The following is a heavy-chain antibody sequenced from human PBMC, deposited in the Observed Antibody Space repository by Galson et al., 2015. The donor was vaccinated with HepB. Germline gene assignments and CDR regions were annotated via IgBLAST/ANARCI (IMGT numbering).Heavy chain of an antibody. CDR3: ARATTRYCTNGVCYGYGMDV. Sequence: SLRLSCAASGFTFSSYWMSWVRQAPGKGLEWVANIKQDGSEKYYVDSVKGRFTISRDNAKNSLYLQMNSLRAEDTAVYYCARATTRYCTNGVCYGYGMDVWGQGTTVTVSS. CDR1: GFTFSSYW. J-gene: IGHJ6*02. V-gene: IGHV3-7*03. CDR2: IKQDGSEK. D-gene: IGHD2-8*01.